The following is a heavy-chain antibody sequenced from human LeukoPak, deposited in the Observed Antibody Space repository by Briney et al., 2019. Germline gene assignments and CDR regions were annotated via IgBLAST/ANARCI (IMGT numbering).Heavy chain of an antibody. D-gene: IGHD3-9*01. CDR2: ISSSGSTI. CDR3: ARDRRYDILTGHAPNY. CDR1: GFTFSDYY. Sequence: GGSLRLSCAASGFTFSDYYMSWIRQAPGKGLEWVSYISSSGSTIYYADSVKGRFTISRDNAKNSLYLQMNSLRAEDTAVYYCARDRRYDILTGHAPNYWGQGTLVTVSS. J-gene: IGHJ4*02. V-gene: IGHV3-11*01.